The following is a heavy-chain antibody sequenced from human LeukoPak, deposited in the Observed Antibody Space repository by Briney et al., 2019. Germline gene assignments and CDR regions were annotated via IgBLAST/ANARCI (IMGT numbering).Heavy chain of an antibody. CDR3: ARHEAARPDY. Sequence: SETLSLTCAVYGGSFSGYYWSWIRQPPGKGLEWIGEINHSGSTNYNPSLKSRVTISVDTSKNQFSLKLSSVTVADTAVYYCARHEAARPDYWGQGTLVTVSS. D-gene: IGHD6-6*01. V-gene: IGHV4-34*01. J-gene: IGHJ4*02. CDR1: GGSFSGYY. CDR2: INHSGST.